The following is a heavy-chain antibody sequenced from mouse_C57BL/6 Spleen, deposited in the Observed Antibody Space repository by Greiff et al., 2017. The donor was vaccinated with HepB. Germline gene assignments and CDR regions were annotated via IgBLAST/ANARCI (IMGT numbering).Heavy chain of an antibody. CDR3: ARGDYSNFRYFDV. D-gene: IGHD2-5*01. CDR1: GYAFSSSW. Sequence: VKLMESGPELVKPGASVKISCKASGYAFSSSWMNWVKQRPGKGLEWIGRIYPGDGDTNYNGKFKGKATLTADKSSSTDYMQLSSLTSEDSAVYFCARGDYSNFRYFDVWGTGTTVTVSS. J-gene: IGHJ1*03. V-gene: IGHV1-82*01. CDR2: IYPGDGDT.